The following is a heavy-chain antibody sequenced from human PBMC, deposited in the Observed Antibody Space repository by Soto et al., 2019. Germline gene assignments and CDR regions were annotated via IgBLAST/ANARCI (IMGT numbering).Heavy chain of an antibody. V-gene: IGHV1-69*01. CDR1: GGTFSSYS. J-gene: IGHJ4*02. D-gene: IGHD1-26*01. CDR3: ARDGGRHSGGIDY. CDR2: IIPIFGTA. Sequence: QVQLGQSVAEVKKPGSSVKVSCKASGGTFSSYSINWVRQAPGQGLEWMGEIIPIFGTANYAQKFRGRVTIPADESTSTAYMELSSLRSEDTAVYYCARDGGRHSGGIDYWGQGTLVTVSS.